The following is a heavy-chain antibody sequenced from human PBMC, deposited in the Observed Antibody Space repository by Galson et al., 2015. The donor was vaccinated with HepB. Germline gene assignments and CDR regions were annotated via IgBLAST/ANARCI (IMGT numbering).Heavy chain of an antibody. Sequence: ETLSLTCTVSGGSISSYYWSWIRQPPGKGLEWIGYIYYSGSTNYNPSLKSRVTISVDTSKNQFSLKLSSVTAADTAVYYCAREASSTSISYYYYGMDGWGQGTTVTVSS. CDR1: GGSISSYY. V-gene: IGHV4-59*01. J-gene: IGHJ6*02. CDR2: IYYSGST. D-gene: IGHD2-2*01. CDR3: AREASSTSISYYYYGMDG.